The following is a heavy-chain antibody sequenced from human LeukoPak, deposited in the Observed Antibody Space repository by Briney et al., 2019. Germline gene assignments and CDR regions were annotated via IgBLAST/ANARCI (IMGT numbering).Heavy chain of an antibody. J-gene: IGHJ3*02. D-gene: IGHD5-18*01. Sequence: PGGSLRLSCAASGFTFSSYAMSWVRQAPGKGLEWVSAISGSSGSTYYADSVKGRFTISRDNSKNTLYLQMNSLRAEDTAVYYCAKWGERFSYDKDAFDIWGQGTMVTVSS. V-gene: IGHV3-23*01. CDR2: ISGSSGST. CDR1: GFTFSSYA. CDR3: AKWGERFSYDKDAFDI.